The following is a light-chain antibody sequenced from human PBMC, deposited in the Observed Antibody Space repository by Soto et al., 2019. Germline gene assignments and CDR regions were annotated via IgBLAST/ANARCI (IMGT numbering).Light chain of an antibody. CDR3: QHYNNWPIT. V-gene: IGKV3-15*01. CDR2: GTS. J-gene: IGKJ5*01. Sequence: IVVTEYTGSLSGSPGEGVTVSCRASQSVASNLAWYQQKPGQAPRLLIYGTSTRATGVPARFSGSGSGTDFTLTISSLQAADFAVYHCQHYNNWPITVGQGTRLEI. CDR1: QSVASN.